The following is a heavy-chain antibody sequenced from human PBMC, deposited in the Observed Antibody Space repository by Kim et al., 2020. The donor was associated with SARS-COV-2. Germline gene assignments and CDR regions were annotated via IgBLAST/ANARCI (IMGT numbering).Heavy chain of an antibody. Sequence: RYSQKFQARVSITRDTSATTAYLELSGLRSEDTAIYYCAREAVAGSFDYWGRGTLVTVSS. J-gene: IGHJ4*02. CDR3: AREAVAGSFDY. V-gene: IGHV1-3*01. D-gene: IGHD6-19*01.